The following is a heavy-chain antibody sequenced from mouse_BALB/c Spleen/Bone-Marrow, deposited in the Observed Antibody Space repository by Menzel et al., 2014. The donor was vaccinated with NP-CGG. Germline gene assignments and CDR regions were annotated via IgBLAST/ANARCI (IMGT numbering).Heavy chain of an antibody. D-gene: IGHD6-1*01. CDR2: INPGSSTI. Sequence: EVKLMESGGGLVQPGGSLILSCAASGFDFSRYWMSWARQAPGKGQEWVGEINPGSSTINYTPSLKDKFIISRDNAKKTLYLQVSKVRSEDTALYYCARLGYNGYFAYWGQGTTLTVSS. V-gene: IGHV4-2*02. CDR1: GFDFSRYW. J-gene: IGHJ2*01. CDR3: ARLGYNGYFAY.